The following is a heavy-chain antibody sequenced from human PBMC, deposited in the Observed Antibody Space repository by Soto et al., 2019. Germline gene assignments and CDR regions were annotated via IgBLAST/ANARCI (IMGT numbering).Heavy chain of an antibody. D-gene: IGHD3-3*01. V-gene: IGHV1-18*01. CDR3: ARGLGPPTYYDFWSGYPPLSH. Sequence: GASVKVSCKASGYTFTSYGISWVRQAPGQGLEWMGWISPYNGNTNYAQKLQGRVTMTTNTSTSTAYMELSSLRSEDTAVYYCARGLGPPTYYDFWSGYPPLSHWGQGTLVTVSS. J-gene: IGHJ4*02. CDR1: GYTFTSYG. CDR2: ISPYNGNT.